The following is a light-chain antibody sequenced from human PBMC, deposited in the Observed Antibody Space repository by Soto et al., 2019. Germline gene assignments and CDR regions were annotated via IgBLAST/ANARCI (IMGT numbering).Light chain of an antibody. Sequence: DIQMTQSPSTLSASVGDRVTITCRASQSISSWLAWYQQKPGKAPKLLIYKASSLESGLPSRISGSGSGTELTLTISSLQPDDFAIYYCQKYNSYAWTFGQRTNVEIK. J-gene: IGKJ1*01. CDR2: KAS. CDR3: QKYNSYAWT. V-gene: IGKV1-5*03. CDR1: QSISSW.